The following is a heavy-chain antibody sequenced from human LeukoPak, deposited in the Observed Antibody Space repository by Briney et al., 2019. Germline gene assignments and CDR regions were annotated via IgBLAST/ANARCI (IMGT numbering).Heavy chain of an antibody. V-gene: IGHV3-23*01. D-gene: IGHD2-8*01. CDR2: IGDNGGST. CDR1: GFTFSSYA. CDR3: AKVALHYCTNGVCYTRYWYLDL. J-gene: IGHJ2*01. Sequence: GGSLRLSCAASGFTFSSYAMSWVRQAPGKGLEWVSTIGDNGGSTFYADSVKGRFTISRDNSKNTLYLQMNSLRAENTAIYYCAKVALHYCTNGVCYTRYWYLDLWGRGTLVTVSS.